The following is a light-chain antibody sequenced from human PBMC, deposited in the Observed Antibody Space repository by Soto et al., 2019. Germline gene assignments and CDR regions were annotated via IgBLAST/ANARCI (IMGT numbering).Light chain of an antibody. V-gene: IGKV3-20*01. CDR3: HQYDKAPQT. Sequence: EIVLMQSPGTLSLSPGERATLSCRASQYMTRTYIAWYQQKPGQAPRLLIYAASNRATGIPDKFSGSGSGADYSLTIRRLEPEDSAVYYSHQYDKAPQTFGQGTKVEIK. J-gene: IGKJ2*01. CDR2: AAS. CDR1: QYMTRTY.